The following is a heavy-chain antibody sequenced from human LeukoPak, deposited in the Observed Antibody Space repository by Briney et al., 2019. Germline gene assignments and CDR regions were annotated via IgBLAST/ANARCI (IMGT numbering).Heavy chain of an antibody. J-gene: IGHJ4*02. CDR3: AREHSSSSVFDY. Sequence: GASVKVSCKASGGTLSSYAISWVRQAPGQGLEWMGGIIPIFGTANYAQKFQGRVTITADESTSTAYMELSSLRSEDTAVYYCAREHSSSSVFDYWGQGTLVTVSS. CDR2: IIPIFGTA. D-gene: IGHD6-6*01. CDR1: GGTLSSYA. V-gene: IGHV1-69*13.